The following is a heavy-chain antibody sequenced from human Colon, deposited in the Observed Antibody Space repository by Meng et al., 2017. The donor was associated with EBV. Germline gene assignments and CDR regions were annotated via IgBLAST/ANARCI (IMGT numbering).Heavy chain of an antibody. V-gene: IGHV4-31*03. CDR3: ARVSSGWDYFDY. Sequence: QVQLKGSGPGLVKPSQTLSLTCTVSGGSVSSGGYYWTWIRQHPGKGLEWFGHIYYSGSTFYNPSLKRRVIISIDTSKNQFSLNLRSVTAADTAVYYRARVSSGWDYFDYWGQGTLVTVSS. CDR2: IYYSGST. D-gene: IGHD6-19*01. CDR1: GGSVSSGGYY. J-gene: IGHJ4*02.